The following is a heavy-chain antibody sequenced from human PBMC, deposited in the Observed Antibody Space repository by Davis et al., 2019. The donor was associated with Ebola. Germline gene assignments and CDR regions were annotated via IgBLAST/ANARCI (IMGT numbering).Heavy chain of an antibody. D-gene: IGHD3-22*01. J-gene: IGHJ4*02. V-gene: IGHV5-10-1*01. CDR2: IDPSDSYT. CDR1: GYSFTSYW. Sequence: GESLKISCKGSGYSFTSYWISWVRQMPGKGLEWMGRIDPSDSYTNYSPSFQGHVTISADKSISTAYLQCSSLKASDTAMYYCAKQESLYGSSDYWGQGTLVTVSS. CDR3: AKQESLYGSSDY.